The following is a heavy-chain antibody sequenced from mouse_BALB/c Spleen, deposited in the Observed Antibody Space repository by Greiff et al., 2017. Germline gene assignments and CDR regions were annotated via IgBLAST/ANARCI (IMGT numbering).Heavy chain of an antibody. D-gene: IGHD1-1*02. CDR3: ARVVRGRDWFAY. J-gene: IGHJ3*01. CDR1: GFTFTSYV. V-gene: IGHV1-14*01. Sequence: EVQLQQSGPELVKPGASVKISCTASGFTFTSYVMHWVKQTPGQGLEWIGYINPYSDGNKYNEKFKGKATLTSDKSSSTAYMELSSLTSEDAAVYYCARVVRGRDWFAYWGQGTLVTVSA. CDR2: INPYSDGN.